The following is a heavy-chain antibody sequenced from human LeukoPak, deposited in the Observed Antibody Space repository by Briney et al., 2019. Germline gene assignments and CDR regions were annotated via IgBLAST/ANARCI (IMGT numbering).Heavy chain of an antibody. V-gene: IGHV3-30*02. J-gene: IGHJ4*02. Sequence: GGSLRLSCAASGFTFSSYGMHWVRQAPGKGLEWVAFIRYDGSNKYYADSVKGRFTISRDNSKNTLYLQMNSLRAEDTAVYYCAKGTYPYSSSWYGDYWGQGTLVTVSS. CDR2: IRYDGSNK. CDR1: GFTFSSYG. CDR3: AKGTYPYSSSWYGDY. D-gene: IGHD6-13*01.